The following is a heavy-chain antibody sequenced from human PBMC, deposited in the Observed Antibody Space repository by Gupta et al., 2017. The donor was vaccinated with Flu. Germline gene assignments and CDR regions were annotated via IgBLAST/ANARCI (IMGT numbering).Heavy chain of an antibody. CDR3: ARTLLGKFGSTYYFDY. V-gene: IGHV4-31*03. CDR2: IYYSGST. CDR1: GGSISSGGYY. D-gene: IGHD3-10*01. Sequence: QVQLQESGPGLVKPSQTLSLTCTVSGGSISSGGYYWSWIRQHPGKGLEWIGYIYYSGSTYYNPSLKSRVTISVDTSKNQFSLKLSSVTAAETAVYYCARTLLGKFGSTYYFDYWGQGTLVTVSS. J-gene: IGHJ4*02.